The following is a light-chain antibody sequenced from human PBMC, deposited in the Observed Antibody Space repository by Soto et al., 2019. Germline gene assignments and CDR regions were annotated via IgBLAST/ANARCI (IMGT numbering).Light chain of an antibody. CDR2: GAS. J-gene: IGKJ4*01. Sequence: EIVVTQSPGTLSLSPGEGATLSCRASQSVSSNYLAWYQQKPGQAPRLLIYGASNRATGIPVRFSGSGSGTEFTLTISRLEPEDFAVYYCQQYSSSPLTFGGGTKVEIK. CDR3: QQYSSSPLT. CDR1: QSVSSNY. V-gene: IGKV3-20*01.